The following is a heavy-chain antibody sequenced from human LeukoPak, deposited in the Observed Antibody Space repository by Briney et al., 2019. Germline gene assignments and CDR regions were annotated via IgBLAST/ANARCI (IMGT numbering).Heavy chain of an antibody. D-gene: IGHD6-19*01. CDR1: DGSISSYY. V-gene: IGHV4-59*01. Sequence: PSETLSLTCTVSDGSISSYYWSWIRQPPGKGLEWIGYIYYSGSTNYNPSLKSRVTISVDTSKNQFSLKLSSVTAADTAVYYCARESSGWYYFDYWGQGTLVTVSS. J-gene: IGHJ4*02. CDR3: ARESSGWYYFDY. CDR2: IYYSGST.